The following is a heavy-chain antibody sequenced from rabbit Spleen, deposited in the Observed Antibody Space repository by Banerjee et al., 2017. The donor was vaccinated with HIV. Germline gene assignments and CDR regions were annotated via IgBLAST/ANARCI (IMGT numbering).Heavy chain of an antibody. D-gene: IGHD4-1*01. CDR3: VREVAAKFNL. CDR1: GFTLSNYY. J-gene: IGHJ4*01. CDR2: IDPVFGIT. V-gene: IGHV1S7*01. Sequence: HLKESGGGLVQPGGSLKLSCKASGFTLSNYYMNWVRQAPGKGLEWIGYIDPVFGITYYANWVNGRFTISSHNAQNTLFLHLNSLTAADTATYFCVREVAAKFNLWGQGTLVTVS.